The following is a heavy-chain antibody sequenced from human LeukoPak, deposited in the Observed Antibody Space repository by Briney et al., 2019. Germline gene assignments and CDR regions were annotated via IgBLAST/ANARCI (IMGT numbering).Heavy chain of an antibody. CDR1: GYPFTRYY. J-gene: IGHJ3*02. D-gene: IGHD5-24*01. Sequence: ASVKVSCKASGYPFTRYYIHWVRQAPGQGLEWMGTINPPSGTTTYAQKFQGRVTLTRDTATSTVYMELSSLRSEDTAFYYCARESLEMATNAFDIWGQGTMVTVSS. CDR3: ARESLEMATNAFDI. CDR2: INPPSGTT. V-gene: IGHV1-46*01.